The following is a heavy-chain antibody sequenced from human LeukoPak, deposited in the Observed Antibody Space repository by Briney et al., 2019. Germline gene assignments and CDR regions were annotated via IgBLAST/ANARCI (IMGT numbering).Heavy chain of an antibody. CDR1: GGSISSGDYY. V-gene: IGHV4-30-4*01. CDR2: IYNSGTT. D-gene: IGHD3-22*01. Sequence: SETLSLTCTVSGGSISSGDYYWSWIRQPPGKGLEWIGYIYNSGTTYYNPSLKSRAIISIDTSKNHFSLKLNSVTAADTAVYYCARVGYYESSGYYLIDYWGQGTLVTVSS. CDR3: ARVGYYESSGYYLIDY. J-gene: IGHJ4*02.